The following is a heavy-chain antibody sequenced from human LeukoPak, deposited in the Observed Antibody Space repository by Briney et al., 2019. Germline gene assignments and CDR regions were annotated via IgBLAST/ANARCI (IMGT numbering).Heavy chain of an antibody. V-gene: IGHV1-18*01. CDR1: GYSFDNYG. CDR2: ISAYNGNT. Sequence: ASVTVSCKASGYSFDNYGISWVRQAPGQGLEWMGWISAYNGNTHYAQKFQGRVTMTTAISTSTAYMELRSLRSDDTAVYYCARYSSGYRGWFDYWGQGTLVTVSS. J-gene: IGHJ4*02. D-gene: IGHD3-22*01. CDR3: ARYSSGYRGWFDY.